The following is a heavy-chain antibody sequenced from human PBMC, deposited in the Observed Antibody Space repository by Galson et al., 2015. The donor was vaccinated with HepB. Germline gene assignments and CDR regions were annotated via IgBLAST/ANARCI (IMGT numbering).Heavy chain of an antibody. J-gene: IGHJ4*02. D-gene: IGHD5-12*01. Sequence: SLRLSCAASGFIFSDCYMSWIRQAPGKGLEWISYISNSGNTIYYADSVKGRFTISRDNARNSLYLQMKSLRADDTAVYYCAREGWLRAGYFDDWGQGTRVTVSP. CDR3: AREGWLRAGYFDD. CDR2: ISNSGNTI. V-gene: IGHV3-11*01. CDR1: GFIFSDCY.